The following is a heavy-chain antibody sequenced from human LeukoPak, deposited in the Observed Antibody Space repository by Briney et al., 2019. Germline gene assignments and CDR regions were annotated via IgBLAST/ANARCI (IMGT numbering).Heavy chain of an antibody. Sequence: QPGGSLRLSCAASGFTVSSDFMSWVRQAPGKGLEWVSVIYSGQNTYYADSVKGRFTTSRDNSKNTEYLLMNRLRVEDTAVYYCARGLEMTDPFGYWGQGTLVTVSS. CDR1: GFTVSSDF. D-gene: IGHD5-24*01. CDR2: IYSGQNT. CDR3: ARGLEMTDPFGY. V-gene: IGHV3-66*02. J-gene: IGHJ4*02.